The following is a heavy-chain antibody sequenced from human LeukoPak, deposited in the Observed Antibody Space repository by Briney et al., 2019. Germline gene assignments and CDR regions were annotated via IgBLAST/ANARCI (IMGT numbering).Heavy chain of an antibody. Sequence: ASVKVSCKASGYTFTSYWIGWVRQMLGKGLEWMGIIYPGDSDTRYSPSFQGQVTISADKSISTAYLQWSSLKASDTAMYYCARLRGPYCSSTSCYPDYWGQGTLVTVSS. V-gene: IGHV5-51*01. CDR1: GYTFTSYW. CDR2: IYPGDSDT. J-gene: IGHJ4*02. D-gene: IGHD2-2*01. CDR3: ARLRGPYCSSTSCYPDY.